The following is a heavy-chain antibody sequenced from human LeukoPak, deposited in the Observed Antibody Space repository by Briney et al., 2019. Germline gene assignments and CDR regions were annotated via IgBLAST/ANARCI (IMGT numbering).Heavy chain of an antibody. Sequence: GGSLRLSCAASGFTFSSYAMNWVRQAPGKELEWVSGISGSGGSTYYADSVKGRFTISRDNSKNTLSLHMSSLRAEDTAVYYCASRNFYESGHYGIAYWGQGTLVTVSS. CDR3: ASRNFYESGHYGIAY. CDR1: GFTFSSYA. J-gene: IGHJ4*02. CDR2: ISGSGGST. D-gene: IGHD3-22*01. V-gene: IGHV3-23*01.